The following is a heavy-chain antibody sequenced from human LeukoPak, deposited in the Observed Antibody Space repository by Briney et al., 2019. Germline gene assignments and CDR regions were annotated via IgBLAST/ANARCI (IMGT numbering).Heavy chain of an antibody. Sequence: GGSLRLSCSASGFIFNSYAMHWVRQAAGKGLEYVSSISSNGGSTYYADSVKDRFTISRDNSKNTLYLQMSSLRAEDTAVYYCVKTTRTGYTSSWYDYWGQGTLVTVSS. CDR2: ISSNGGST. D-gene: IGHD6-13*01. CDR1: GFIFNSYA. CDR3: VKTTRTGYTSSWYDY. V-gene: IGHV3-64D*06. J-gene: IGHJ4*02.